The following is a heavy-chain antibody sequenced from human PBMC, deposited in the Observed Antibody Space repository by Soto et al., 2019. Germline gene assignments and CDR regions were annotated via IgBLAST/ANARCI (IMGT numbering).Heavy chain of an antibody. D-gene: IGHD3-10*01. CDR2: IIPIFGTA. J-gene: IGHJ4*02. CDR3: ARGSKDSYPGSRIFDF. CDR1: GGTFSSYA. Sequence: SVKVSCKASGGTFSSYAISWVRQAPGQGLEWMGGIIPIFGTANYAQKFQGRVTITADNSRNTLYLQMSSLRAEDSAVYYCARGSKDSYPGSRIFDFWGRGTLVTVSS. V-gene: IGHV1-69*06.